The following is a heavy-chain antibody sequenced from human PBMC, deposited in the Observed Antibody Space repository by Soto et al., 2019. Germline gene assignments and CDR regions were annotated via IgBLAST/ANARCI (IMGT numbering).Heavy chain of an antibody. D-gene: IGHD3-10*01. CDR2: TKNKAYSYTT. CDR3: ASIRGGMGY. CDR1: GFSLSDHF. V-gene: IGHV3-72*01. J-gene: IGHJ4*02. Sequence: EVQLVESGGGLVQPGGSLRLSCAVSGFSLSDHFIDWVRQAPGKGLDWVGRTKNKAYSYTTEYAASVKGRFTISRDDSEKSVYLQMNSLKSEDTAVYYCASIRGGMGYWGQGTLVIVSS.